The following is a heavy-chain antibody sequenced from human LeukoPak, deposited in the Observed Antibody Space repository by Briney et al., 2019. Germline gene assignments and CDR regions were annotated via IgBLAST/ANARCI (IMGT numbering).Heavy chain of an antibody. CDR2: IKQDGSEK. J-gene: IGHJ4*02. CDR3: AIGIERKLGMDY. CDR1: GFTFSSYW. Sequence: HPGGSLRVSCAASGFTFSSYWMSWVRQAPGKGLEWVANIKQDGSEKYYVDSVKGRFTISRDNAKNTLYLQMNSLRAEDTAVYYCAIGIERKLGMDYWGQGTLVTVSS. D-gene: IGHD7-27*01. V-gene: IGHV3-7*01.